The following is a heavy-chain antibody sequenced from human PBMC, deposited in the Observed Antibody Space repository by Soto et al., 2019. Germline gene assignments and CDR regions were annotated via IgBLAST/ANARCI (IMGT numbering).Heavy chain of an antibody. Sequence: GGSLRLSCAASGFTFSSYSMNWVRQAPGKGLEWVSSISSSSSYIYYADSVMGRFTISRDNAKNSLYLQMNSLRAEDTAVYYCARGKQQSYYYYYMDVWGKGTTVTVSS. D-gene: IGHD6-13*01. CDR1: GFTFSSYS. V-gene: IGHV3-21*01. CDR3: ARGKQQSYYYYYMDV. CDR2: ISSSSSYI. J-gene: IGHJ6*03.